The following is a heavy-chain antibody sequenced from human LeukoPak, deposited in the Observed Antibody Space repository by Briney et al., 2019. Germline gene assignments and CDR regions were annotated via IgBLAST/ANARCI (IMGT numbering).Heavy chain of an antibody. CDR3: ARLYSSLNYFDY. CDR2: IWYDGSNK. J-gene: IGHJ4*02. Sequence: GGSLRLSCAASGFTFSSYGMHWVRQAPGKGLEWVAVIWYDGSNKYYADSVKGRFTISRDNSKNTLYLQMNSLRAEDTAVYYCARLYSSLNYFDYWGQGTLVTVSS. CDR1: GFTFSSYG. V-gene: IGHV3-33*01. D-gene: IGHD6-6*01.